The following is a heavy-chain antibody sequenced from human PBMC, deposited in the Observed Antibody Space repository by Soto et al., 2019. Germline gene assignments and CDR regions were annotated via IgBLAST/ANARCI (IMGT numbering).Heavy chain of an antibody. D-gene: IGHD6-13*01. CDR1: YW. CDR3: ARGPIAAAGTALDY. V-gene: IGHV5-51*01. J-gene: IGHJ4*02. CDR2: IYPGDSDT. Sequence: YWIGGVRHMPGKGLEWMGIIYPGDSDTRYSPSFQGQVTISADKSISTAYLQWSSLKASDTAMYYCARGPIAAAGTALDYWGQGTLGTVSS.